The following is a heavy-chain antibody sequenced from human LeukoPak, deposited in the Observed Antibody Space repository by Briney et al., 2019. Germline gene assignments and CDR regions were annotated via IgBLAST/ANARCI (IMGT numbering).Heavy chain of an antibody. V-gene: IGHV3-30-3*01. Sequence: PGGSLRLSCAASGFTFSGYPIHWVRQAPGKGLEWVAVISYDGSNKYYADSVKGRFTISRDNAKNSLFLEMNSLRVEDTAVYYCARDEVATISDYWGQGALVTVSS. J-gene: IGHJ4*02. CDR2: ISYDGSNK. CDR1: GFTFSGYP. D-gene: IGHD5-12*01. CDR3: ARDEVATISDY.